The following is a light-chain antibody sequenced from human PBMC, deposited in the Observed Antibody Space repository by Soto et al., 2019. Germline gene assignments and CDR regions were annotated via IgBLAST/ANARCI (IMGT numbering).Light chain of an antibody. CDR2: SNN. Sequence: SVLTQPPSATRTPGQRVTISCSGSSSSIGTHTVNWYQQLPETAPKLLIYSNNQRPSGVPDRFSGSKSGTSASLAISGLQSEDEADYYCAAWDDSRNGVLFGGGTKVTVL. V-gene: IGLV1-44*01. CDR3: AAWDDSRNGVL. J-gene: IGLJ2*01. CDR1: SSSIGTHT.